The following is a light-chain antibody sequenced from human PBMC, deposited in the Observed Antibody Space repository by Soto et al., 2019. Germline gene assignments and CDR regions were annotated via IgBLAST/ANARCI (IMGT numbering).Light chain of an antibody. V-gene: IGKV3-15*01. Sequence: EVVMTHSPATLSVSPGDGATLSCRASQNVHSNLAWYQQKPGQAPRLLIYDTSTRATDIPFRFSGGGSGTEFTLTISSLQSEDFGVYYCQQYNNWPLTFGGGTKVEIK. CDR2: DTS. CDR1: QNVHSN. CDR3: QQYNNWPLT. J-gene: IGKJ4*01.